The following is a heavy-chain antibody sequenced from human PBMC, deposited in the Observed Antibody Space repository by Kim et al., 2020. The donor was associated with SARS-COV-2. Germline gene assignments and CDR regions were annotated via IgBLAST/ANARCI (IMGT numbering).Heavy chain of an antibody. J-gene: IGHJ3*02. D-gene: IGHD7-27*01. CDR3: VKDLDWGKPDDAFDI. CDR2: ISSNGGST. V-gene: IGHV3-64D*06. CDR1: GFTFSSYA. Sequence: GGSLRLSCSASGFTFSSYAMHWVRQAPGKGLEYVSAISSNGGSTYYADSVKGRFTISRDNSKNTLYLQMSSLRAEDTAVYYCVKDLDWGKPDDAFDIWGQGTMVTVSS.